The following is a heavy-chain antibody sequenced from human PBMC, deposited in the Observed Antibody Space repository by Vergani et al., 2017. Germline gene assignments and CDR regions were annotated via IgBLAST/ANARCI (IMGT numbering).Heavy chain of an antibody. CDR3: AKEIFFRSGAAFDI. V-gene: IGHV3-11*04. CDR1: GFTFSDHY. CDR2: MSSGDSI. Sequence: QVQLVESGGGLVKPGGSLRLSCAASGFTFSDHYMSWVRQAPGKGLEWISYMSSGDSIYYADSVKGRFTVSRDNTKTSMYLQMNSLRAEDTAVYYCAKEIFFRSGAAFDIWGQGTMVTVSS. D-gene: IGHD6-19*01. J-gene: IGHJ3*02.